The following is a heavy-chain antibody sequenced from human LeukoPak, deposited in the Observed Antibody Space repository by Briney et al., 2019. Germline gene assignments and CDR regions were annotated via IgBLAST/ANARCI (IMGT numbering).Heavy chain of an antibody. CDR1: GFTLSTYT. CDR3: ARVQEEDWYFDL. J-gene: IGHJ2*01. Sequence: GGSLRLSCAASGFTLSTYTMNWVRQAPGKGLEWVSSISSSSSYIYYADSVKGRFTISRDDAKNSLSLQMNSLRAEDTAVYYCARVQEEDWYFDLWGRGTLVTVSS. CDR2: ISSSSSYI. V-gene: IGHV3-21*04.